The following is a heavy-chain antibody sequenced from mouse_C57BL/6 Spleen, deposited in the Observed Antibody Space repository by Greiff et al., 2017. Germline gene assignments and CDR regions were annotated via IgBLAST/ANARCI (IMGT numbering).Heavy chain of an antibody. CDR3: AREAARASWFAY. D-gene: IGHD3-1*01. CDR2: ISDGGSYT. Sequence: DVKLVESGGGLVKPGGSLKLSCAASGFTFSSYAMSWVRQTPEKRLEWVATISDGGSYTYYPDNVKGRFTISRDNAKNNLYLQMSHLKSEDTAMYYCAREAARASWFAYWGQGTLVTVSA. J-gene: IGHJ3*01. CDR1: GFTFSSYA. V-gene: IGHV5-4*01.